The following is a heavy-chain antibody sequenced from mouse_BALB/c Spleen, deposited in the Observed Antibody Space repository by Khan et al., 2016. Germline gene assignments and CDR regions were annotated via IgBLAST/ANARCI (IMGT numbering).Heavy chain of an antibody. D-gene: IGHD2-2*01. CDR3: AKWLRGAMDY. Sequence: QVQLKHSGAELMKPGASVKISCKATGYTFSTYWIEWVKQRPGHGLEWIGEILPGSGSATYNEKFKDMATFTADTSSNTAYMQLSSLTSEDSAVXYCAKWLRGAMDYWGQGTSVTVSS. CDR2: ILPGSGSA. CDR1: GYTFSTYW. J-gene: IGHJ4*01. V-gene: IGHV1-9*01.